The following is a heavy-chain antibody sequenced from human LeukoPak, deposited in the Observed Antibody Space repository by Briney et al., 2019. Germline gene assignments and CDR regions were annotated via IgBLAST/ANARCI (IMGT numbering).Heavy chain of an antibody. CDR2: ISGSGGST. D-gene: IGHD4-17*01. CDR3: AKDSIRSVTTFDY. V-gene: IGHV3-23*01. Sequence: GGSQRLSCAASGFTFSSYAMSWVRQAPGKGLEWVSAISGSGGSTYYADSVKGRFTISRDNSKNTLYLQMNSLRAEDTAVYYCAKDSIRSVTTFDYWGQGTLVTVSS. CDR1: GFTFSSYA. J-gene: IGHJ4*02.